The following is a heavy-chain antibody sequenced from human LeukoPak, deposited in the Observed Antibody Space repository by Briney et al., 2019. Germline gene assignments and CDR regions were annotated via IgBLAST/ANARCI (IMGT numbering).Heavy chain of an antibody. CDR1: GGSISSSSYY. CDR3: AREYGGNSAYIDY. CDR2: IYYSGST. Sequence: SETLSLTCTVSGGSISSSSYYWGWIRQPPGKGLEWIGSIYYSGSTYYNPSLKSRVTISVDTSKNQFSLKLSSVTAADTAVYYCAREYGGNSAYIDYWGQGTLVTVSS. D-gene: IGHD4-23*01. V-gene: IGHV4-39*07. J-gene: IGHJ4*02.